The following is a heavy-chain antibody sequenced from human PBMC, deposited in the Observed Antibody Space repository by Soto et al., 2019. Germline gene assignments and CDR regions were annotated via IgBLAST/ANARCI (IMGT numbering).Heavy chain of an antibody. CDR1: GGTFSSYA. Sequence: ASVKVSCKASGGTFSSYAISWVRQAPGQGLEWMGGIIPIFGTANYAQKFQGRVTITADESTSTAYMELSSLRSEDTAVYYCALGTIFGVVMKYYFDYWGQGTLVTVSS. V-gene: IGHV1-69*13. D-gene: IGHD3-3*01. CDR2: IIPIFGTA. J-gene: IGHJ4*02. CDR3: ALGTIFGVVMKYYFDY.